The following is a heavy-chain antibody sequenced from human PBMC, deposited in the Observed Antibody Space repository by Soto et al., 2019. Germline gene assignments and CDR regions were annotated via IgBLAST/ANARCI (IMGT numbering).Heavy chain of an antibody. CDR2: IWNDGNGY. V-gene: IGHV3-33*01. Sequence: QVQLVESGGGVVQPGRSLKLSCAASGFTFNNYGMHWVRQAPGKGLYCVAVIWNDGNGYYYANSVKGRFTISRDNSKNTLYLQMSSLRVEDTAVYYCARRQISPPTRGAASARGGMDVWGQGTTVTVSS. D-gene: IGHD6-13*01. CDR1: GFTFNNYG. J-gene: IGHJ6*02. CDR3: ARRQISPPTRGAASARGGMDV.